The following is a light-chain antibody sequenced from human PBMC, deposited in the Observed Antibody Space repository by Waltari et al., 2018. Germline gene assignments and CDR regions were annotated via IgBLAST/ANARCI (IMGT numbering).Light chain of an antibody. V-gene: IGLV2-23*03. Sequence: QSALTQPASVSGSPGQSITISCSGTSIDIGSYNLVSWDQQRPGKAPRLIIYEGNTRPSGVSTRFSGSKSGNTASLTISGLQADDEANYHCCSFAGYTNFVAFGGGTKVTVL. CDR2: EGN. CDR1: SIDIGSYNL. CDR3: CSFAGYTNFVA. J-gene: IGLJ2*01.